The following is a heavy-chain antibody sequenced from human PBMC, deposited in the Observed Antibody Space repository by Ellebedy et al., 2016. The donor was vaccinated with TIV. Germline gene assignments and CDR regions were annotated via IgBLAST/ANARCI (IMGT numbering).Heavy chain of an antibody. CDR3: ARLEPAYYYAMDV. V-gene: IGHV4-39*01. J-gene: IGHJ6*02. D-gene: IGHD1-26*01. Sequence: MPSETLSLTCIVSGGSIRGSGSYWGWIRQPPGKGLEWIGSLLHTGSPYYKPSLESRVTMSIDSSKNQFSLELRSVTAADTAVYYCARLEPAYYYAMDVWGQGTTVIVSS. CDR2: LLHTGSP. CDR1: GGSIRGSGSY.